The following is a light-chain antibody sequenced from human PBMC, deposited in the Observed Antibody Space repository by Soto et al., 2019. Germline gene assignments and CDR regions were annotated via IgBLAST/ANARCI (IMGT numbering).Light chain of an antibody. Sequence: EIVMTQSPATLSVSPGERATLSCRASQSVSSHLAWYQQKPGQASRLLIYGASTRATGNPARISGSGSGTEITLTISSLQSEDFAVYYSKHYNYWPLTFGQGTKLEIK. V-gene: IGKV3-15*01. CDR3: KHYNYWPLT. CDR1: QSVSSH. J-gene: IGKJ2*01. CDR2: GAS.